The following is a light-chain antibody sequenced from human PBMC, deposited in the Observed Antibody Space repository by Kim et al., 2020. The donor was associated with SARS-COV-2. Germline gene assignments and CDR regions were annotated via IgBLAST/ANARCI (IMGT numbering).Light chain of an antibody. CDR2: DAS. CDR3: QQFDNLPFT. Sequence: DIQMTQSPSSLSASVGDRVTITCQASQDIKNYLNWYQQKPGRAPKLLIYDASNLKTGVPSRFTGSGSGTDFTFTISSLQPEDIATYYCQQFDNLPFTFGPGTTVDIK. J-gene: IGKJ3*01. CDR1: QDIKNY. V-gene: IGKV1-33*01.